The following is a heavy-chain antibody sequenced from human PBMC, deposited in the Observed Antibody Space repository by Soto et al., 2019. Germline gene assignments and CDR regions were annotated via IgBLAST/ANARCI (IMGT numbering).Heavy chain of an antibody. CDR2: ISAYNGNT. V-gene: IGHV1-18*01. Sequence: ASVKVSCKASGYTFTSYGISWGRQAPGQGLEWMGWISAYNGNTNYAQKLQGRVTMTTDTSTSTAYMELRSLRSDDTAVYYCARDHYDFWSGSPPSGMDVWGQGTTVTVSS. J-gene: IGHJ6*02. D-gene: IGHD3-3*01. CDR1: GYTFTSYG. CDR3: ARDHYDFWSGSPPSGMDV.